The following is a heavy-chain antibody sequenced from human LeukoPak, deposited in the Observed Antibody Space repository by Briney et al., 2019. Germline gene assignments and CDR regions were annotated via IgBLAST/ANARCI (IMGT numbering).Heavy chain of an antibody. V-gene: IGHV3-23*01. D-gene: IGHD1-20*01. CDR1: GFTFSSYA. Sequence: PGGSLRLSCAASGFTFSSYAMSWVRQAPGKGLEWVSSISGSGGDTYYADSVRGRFTISRDNSKNTLYLQMNSLRAEDTAVYYCAKYLLLTGKDYWGQGTLVTVSS. CDR3: AKYLLLTGKDY. CDR2: ISGSGGDT. J-gene: IGHJ4*02.